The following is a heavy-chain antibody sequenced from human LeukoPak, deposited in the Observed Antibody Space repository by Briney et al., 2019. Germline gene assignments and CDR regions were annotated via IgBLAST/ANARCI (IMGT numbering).Heavy chain of an antibody. CDR2: INHSGST. CDR1: GGSFSGYY. Sequence: PSETLSLTCAVYGGSFSGYYWSWIRQPPGKGLEWIGEINHSGSTNYNPSLESRVTISVDTSKNQFSLKLSSVTAADTAVYYCARLIAARPDLYYYYGMDVWGQGTTVTVSS. D-gene: IGHD6-6*01. V-gene: IGHV4-34*01. J-gene: IGHJ6*02. CDR3: ARLIAARPDLYYYYGMDV.